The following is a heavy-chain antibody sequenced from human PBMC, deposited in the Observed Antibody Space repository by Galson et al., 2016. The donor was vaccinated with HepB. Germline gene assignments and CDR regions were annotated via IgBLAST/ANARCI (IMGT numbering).Heavy chain of an antibody. D-gene: IGHD3-3*01. CDR1: GYTFTAYY. J-gene: IGHJ3*02. CDR2: INPNSGAT. Sequence: SVKVSCKASGYTFTAYYMHWVRQAPGQGLEWMGWINPNSGATKYAQKFQGGVTMTRDTSMRTAYMELRRLRSDDTAVYFCARERFVPTTAHDAFDIWGLGTRVSVSS. CDR3: ARERFVPTTAHDAFDI. V-gene: IGHV1-2*02.